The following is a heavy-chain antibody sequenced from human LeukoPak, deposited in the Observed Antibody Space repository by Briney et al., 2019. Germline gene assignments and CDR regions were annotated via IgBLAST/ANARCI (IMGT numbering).Heavy chain of an antibody. CDR2: IIPIFGTA. CDR3: ARAFGYGDSYYFDY. J-gene: IGHJ4*02. V-gene: IGHV1-69*05. D-gene: IGHD4-17*01. CDR1: GGTFSSYA. Sequence: ASVKVSCKASGGTFSSYAISWVRQAPGQGLEWMGRIIPIFGTANYAQKSQGRVTITTDESTSTAYMELSSLRSEDTAVYYCARAFGYGDSYYFDYWGQGTLVTVSS.